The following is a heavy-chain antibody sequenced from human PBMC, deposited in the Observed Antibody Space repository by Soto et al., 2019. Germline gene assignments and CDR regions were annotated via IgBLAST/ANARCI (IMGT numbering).Heavy chain of an antibody. D-gene: IGHD6-19*01. CDR3: AKDPFSSGWYGAGSYFDY. V-gene: IGHV3-9*01. Sequence: PGGSLRLSCAASGFTFDDYAMHWVRQAPGKGLEWVSGISWNSGSIGYADSVKGRFTISRDNAKNSLYLQMNSLRAEDTALYYWAKDPFSSGWYGAGSYFDYWGQGTLVTVSS. J-gene: IGHJ4*02. CDR1: GFTFDDYA. CDR2: ISWNSGSI.